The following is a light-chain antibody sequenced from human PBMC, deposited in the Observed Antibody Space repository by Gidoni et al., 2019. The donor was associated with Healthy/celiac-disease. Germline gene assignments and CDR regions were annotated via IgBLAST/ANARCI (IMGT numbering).Light chain of an antibody. CDR2: GNS. CDR1: SPNIGAGYD. CDR3: QSYDSSLSGSVV. J-gene: IGLJ2*01. Sequence: QSVLTQPPSVSGAPGQRVTISCTGSSPNIGAGYDVHWYQQLPGTAPKLLIYGNSTRPSGVPDRFSGSKSGTSASLAITGLQAEDEADYYCQSYDSSLSGSVVFGGGTKLTVL. V-gene: IGLV1-40*01.